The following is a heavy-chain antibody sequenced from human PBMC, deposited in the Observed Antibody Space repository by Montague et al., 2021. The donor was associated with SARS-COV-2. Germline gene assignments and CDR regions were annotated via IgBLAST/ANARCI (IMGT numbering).Heavy chain of an antibody. CDR3: AELPITMVRGVNRCWFDP. V-gene: IGHV4-39*01. CDR2: IYYSGST. J-gene: IGHJ5*02. CDR1: GGSISSSSYY. D-gene: IGHD3-10*01. Sequence: SETRSLTCTVSGGSISSSSYYWGWIRQPPGKGLEWIGSIYYSGSTYYNPSLKSRVTISVDTSKNQFSLKLSSVTAADTAVYYCAELPITMVRGVNRCWFDPWGQGTLVTVSS.